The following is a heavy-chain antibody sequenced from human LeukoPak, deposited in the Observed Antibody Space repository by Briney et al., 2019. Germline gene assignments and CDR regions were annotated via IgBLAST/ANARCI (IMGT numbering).Heavy chain of an antibody. D-gene: IGHD3-22*01. CDR3: AKSPIVVIRMAPHFDY. J-gene: IGHJ4*02. CDR2: SSGRGGST. V-gene: IGHV3-23*01. CDR1: GFTFSSHA. Sequence: GGSLRLSCAASGFTFSSHAMSWVRQGPGKGLEWVAVSSGRGGSTYYADSVKGRFTISRDNSQNTLFLQMNSLRAEDTAIYYCAKSPIVVIRMAPHFDYWGQGILVTVSS.